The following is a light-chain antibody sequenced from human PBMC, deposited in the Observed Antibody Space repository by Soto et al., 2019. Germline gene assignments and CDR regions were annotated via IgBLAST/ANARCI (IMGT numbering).Light chain of an antibody. V-gene: IGKV2-28*01. CDR3: QQGYTTPIT. J-gene: IGKJ5*01. CDR2: WAS. Sequence: DIVVTQSPLSLPVTPGGPASISCRPGQSLLHSNGYIYLDWYLQMPGQSPKLIIYWASTREFGVLDRFSANGSGIDCTLTISSLQPEDFATYHCQQGYTTPITLGQGTRLEIK. CDR1: QSLLHSNGYIY.